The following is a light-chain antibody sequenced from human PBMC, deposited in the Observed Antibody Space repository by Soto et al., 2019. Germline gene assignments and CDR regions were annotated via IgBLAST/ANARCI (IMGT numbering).Light chain of an antibody. CDR2: AAS. Sequence: DIQMTQSPSSLSASVGDRVTITCRASQSISSYLNWYQQKPGKAPKLLIYAASSLQSEVPSRFNGSGSETDFTLTISSLQPEDFATDYCQQSYSTPTFGPGTKVDIK. V-gene: IGKV1-39*01. CDR1: QSISSY. CDR3: QQSYSTPT. J-gene: IGKJ3*01.